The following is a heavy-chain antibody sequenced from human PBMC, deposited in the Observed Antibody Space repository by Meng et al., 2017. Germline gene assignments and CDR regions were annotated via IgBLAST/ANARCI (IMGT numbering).Heavy chain of an antibody. Sequence: GESLKISCTASGFTFGDYAMSWVRQAAGKGLEWVGFVRGKPYGGTREYAASVQGRFSISRDDSKSIAYLQMNSLKTDDTAVYYCTRASQNTVRGVIVDYYFGMDVWGQGTMVTVSS. CDR1: GFTFGDYA. CDR3: TRASQNTVRGVIVDYYFGMDV. CDR2: VRGKPYGGTR. D-gene: IGHD3-10*02. J-gene: IGHJ6*02. V-gene: IGHV3-49*04.